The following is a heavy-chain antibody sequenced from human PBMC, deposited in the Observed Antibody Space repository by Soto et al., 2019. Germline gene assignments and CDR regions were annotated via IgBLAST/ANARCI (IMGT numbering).Heavy chain of an antibody. CDR1: GGSISSGDYY. J-gene: IGHJ6*02. V-gene: IGHV4-30-4*01. CDR2: IYYSGST. Sequence: KASETLSLTCTVSGGSISSGDYYWSWIRQPPGKGLEWIGYIYYSGSTYYNPSLKSRVTISVDTSKNQFSLKLSSVTAADTAVYYCARDRVVVPYYGMDVWGQGTTVTVSS. CDR3: ARDRVVVPYYGMDV. D-gene: IGHD2-15*01.